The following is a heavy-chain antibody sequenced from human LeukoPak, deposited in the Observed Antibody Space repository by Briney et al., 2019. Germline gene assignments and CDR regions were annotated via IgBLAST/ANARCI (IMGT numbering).Heavy chain of an antibody. Sequence: SETLSLTCTVSGGSISSTNYYWAWIRQPPGKGLEWIGSIYYSGSTYYSPSLKSRVTVSIDTSKNQFSLKLTSVTAADTAVYYCARMDGGSSYFDYWGQGTLVTVSS. V-gene: IGHV4-39*07. D-gene: IGHD1-26*01. CDR1: GGSISSTNYY. J-gene: IGHJ4*02. CDR2: IYYSGST. CDR3: ARMDGGSSYFDY.